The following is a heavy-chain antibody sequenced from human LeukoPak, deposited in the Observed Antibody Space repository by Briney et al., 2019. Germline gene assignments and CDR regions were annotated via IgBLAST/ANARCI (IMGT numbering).Heavy chain of an antibody. CDR2: INPNSGGT. Sequence: ASVKVSCKASGYTLTGYDMHWVRQAPGQGLEWMGWINPNSGGTNYAQHFQGRVTMTRDTSISTACMELSRLTSDDTAVYYCARGGIFGVTHGHFDYWGQGTLVTVSS. V-gene: IGHV1-2*02. D-gene: IGHD3-3*01. CDR3: ARGGIFGVTHGHFDY. CDR1: GYTLTGYD. J-gene: IGHJ4*02.